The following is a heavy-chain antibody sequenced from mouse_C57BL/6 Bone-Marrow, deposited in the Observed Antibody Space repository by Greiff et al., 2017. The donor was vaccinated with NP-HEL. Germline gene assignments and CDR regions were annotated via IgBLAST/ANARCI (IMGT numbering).Heavy chain of an antibody. Sequence: VKLMESGPGLVQPSQSLSITCTVSGFSLTSYGVHWVRQSPGKGLEWLGVIWSGGSTGYNAAFISRLSISKDNSKSQVFFKMNSLQADDTAIYYCSIYYGNYAAMDYWGQGTSVTVSS. CDR3: SIYYGNYAAMDY. CDR1: GFSLTSYG. D-gene: IGHD2-1*01. J-gene: IGHJ4*01. CDR2: IWSGGST. V-gene: IGHV2-2*01.